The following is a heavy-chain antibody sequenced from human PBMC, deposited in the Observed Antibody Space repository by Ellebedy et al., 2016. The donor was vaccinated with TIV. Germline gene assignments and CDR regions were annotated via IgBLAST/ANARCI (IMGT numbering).Heavy chain of an antibody. CDR3: ATDGSYGDYLSPQHAFTI. J-gene: IGHJ3*02. D-gene: IGHD4-17*01. V-gene: IGHV3-7*01. Sequence: GGSLRLSCVASGFSFSTYWMTWVRQAPGKGLEWVANINQDGSDKYYVDSVKGRFTISRDNVKNSLYLQVSSLRAEDTAVYYCATDGSYGDYLSPQHAFTIWGQGTMVTVSS. CDR1: GFSFSTYW. CDR2: INQDGSDK.